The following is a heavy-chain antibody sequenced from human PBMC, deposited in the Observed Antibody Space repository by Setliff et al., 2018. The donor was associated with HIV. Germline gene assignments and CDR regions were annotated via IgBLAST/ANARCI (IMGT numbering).Heavy chain of an antibody. D-gene: IGHD2-2*01. J-gene: IGHJ5*02. CDR3: ARRAVQDGSITSSNWFDP. CDR1: GYSISSGYY. Sequence: PSETLSLTCAVSGYSISSGYYWGWIRQPPGKGLEWIGSIYHSGSTNYNPSLKSRVTISADSSKHQFSLKLNSVTAADTAVYYCARRAVQDGSITSSNWFDPWGQGTLVTVSS. V-gene: IGHV4-38-2*01. CDR2: IYHSGST.